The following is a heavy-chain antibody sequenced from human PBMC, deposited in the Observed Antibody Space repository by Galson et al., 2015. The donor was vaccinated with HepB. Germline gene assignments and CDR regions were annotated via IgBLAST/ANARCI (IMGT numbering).Heavy chain of an antibody. CDR1: GFTFDVYT. V-gene: IGHV3-43*01. D-gene: IGHD6-19*01. CDR2: ISWDGGST. Sequence: SLRLSCAASGFTFDVYTMHWVRQAPGKGLEWVSLISWDGGSTYYADSVKGRFTISRDNSKNSLYLQMNSLRTEDTALYYCAKASAPGIAVAGDNWFDPWGQGTLVTVSS. CDR3: AKASAPGIAVAGDNWFDP. J-gene: IGHJ5*02.